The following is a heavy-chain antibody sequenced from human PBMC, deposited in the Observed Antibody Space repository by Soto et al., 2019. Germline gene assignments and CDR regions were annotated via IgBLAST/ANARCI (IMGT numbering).Heavy chain of an antibody. D-gene: IGHD1-7*01. CDR2: ISSNGGTT. CDR1: GFTFSSYD. Sequence: EVQLAESGGGMVQPGGSLRLSCVASGFTFSSYDMHWVRQAPGKGLEYVSSISSNGGTTYYGNSVKGRFTISRDNSKNTLYLQMGSLRADGMAVYYCVRRVSGNYDYWGQGTLVTVSS. J-gene: IGHJ4*02. CDR3: VRRVSGNYDY. V-gene: IGHV3-64*01.